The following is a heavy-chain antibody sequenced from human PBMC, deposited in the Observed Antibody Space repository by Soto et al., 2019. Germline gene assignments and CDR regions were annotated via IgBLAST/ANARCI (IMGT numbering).Heavy chain of an antibody. D-gene: IGHD1-26*01. CDR1: GFSFSGYA. J-gene: IGHJ4*02. CDR3: ARVGVEGHFDY. V-gene: IGHV3-64*02. Sequence: EVQLVESGEGLAQPGGSLRLSCAASGFSFSGYAMHWARQAPGKRLEYVLAISNDGGTTYYADSVKGRFTISRDNIKNTLYLQMGSLRADDMAVYYCARVGVEGHFDYWGKGTLVTVSS. CDR2: ISNDGGTT.